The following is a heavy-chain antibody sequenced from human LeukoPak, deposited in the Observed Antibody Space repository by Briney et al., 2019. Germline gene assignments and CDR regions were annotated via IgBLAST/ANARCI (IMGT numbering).Heavy chain of an antibody. CDR2: ISGSGGST. Sequence: GSLSLSCAAPGFTFSSYALSWVRQAPGKGLEWVSSISGSGGSTYYADSVKGRFTISRDNSKNTLYLRMNSLRDEDTAIYYCAKAPRGGYDSRIDYWGQGTLVTVSS. CDR1: GFTFSSYA. V-gene: IGHV3-23*01. J-gene: IGHJ4*02. CDR3: AKAPRGGYDSRIDY. D-gene: IGHD5-12*01.